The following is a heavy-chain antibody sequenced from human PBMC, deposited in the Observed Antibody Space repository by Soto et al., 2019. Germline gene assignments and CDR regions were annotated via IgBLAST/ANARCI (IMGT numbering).Heavy chain of an antibody. Sequence: SETLSLTCAVYGGSFSGYYWSWIRKPPGKGLEWSGEINHSGSTNYNPSRKSRVTISVDTSKNQFSLKLSSVTAADTAVYYCARSRPIFGVVIRRHWFDPWAREPWSPSPQ. D-gene: IGHD3-3*01. CDR3: ARSRPIFGVVIRRHWFDP. CDR2: INHSGST. V-gene: IGHV4-34*01. J-gene: IGHJ5*02. CDR1: GGSFSGYY.